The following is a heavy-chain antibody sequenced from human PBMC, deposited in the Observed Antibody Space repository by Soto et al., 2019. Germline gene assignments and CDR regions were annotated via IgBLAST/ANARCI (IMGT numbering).Heavy chain of an antibody. V-gene: IGHV3-23*01. D-gene: IGHD4-4*01. CDR3: AKAPYGVTFPFDY. J-gene: IGHJ4*02. CDR1: GFTFSSYA. Sequence: EVQLLESGGGLVQPGGSLRLSCAASGFTFSSYAMSWVRQAPGKGLEWVSAISGSGGGTYYADSVKGRFTISRDNSKNTPYLQMNSLRAEDTAVYYCAKAPYGVTFPFDYWGQGTLVTVSS. CDR2: ISGSGGGT.